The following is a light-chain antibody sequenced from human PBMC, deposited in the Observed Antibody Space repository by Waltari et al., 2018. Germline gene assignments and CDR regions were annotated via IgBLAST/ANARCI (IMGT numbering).Light chain of an antibody. CDR3: QQCISYPYT. CDR1: QNIDSW. J-gene: IGKJ2*01. V-gene: IGKV1-5*03. Sequence: DIQMTQSPSTLSASVGDRLTITCRASQNIDSWLAWYQQKPGKAPKLLIYKASSLESGVPSRFSGSGSGTEFTLTISSLQPDDFATYFCQQCISYPYTFGQGTKLEIK. CDR2: KAS.